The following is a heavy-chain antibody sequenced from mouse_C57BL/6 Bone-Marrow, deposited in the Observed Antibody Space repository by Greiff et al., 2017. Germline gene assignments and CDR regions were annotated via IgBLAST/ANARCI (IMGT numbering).Heavy chain of an antibody. J-gene: IGHJ4*01. Sequence: QVQLQQPGAELVKPGASVKLSCKASGYTFTSYWMQWVQQRPGQGLEWIGEIDPSASYTNYNQKFKGKATLTVDTSSSTAYMQLSSLTSEDSAVYYCARWLWARAMDYWGQGTSVTVSS. V-gene: IGHV1-50*01. CDR3: ARWLWARAMDY. CDR1: GYTFTSYW. D-gene: IGHD1-1*02. CDR2: IDPSASYT.